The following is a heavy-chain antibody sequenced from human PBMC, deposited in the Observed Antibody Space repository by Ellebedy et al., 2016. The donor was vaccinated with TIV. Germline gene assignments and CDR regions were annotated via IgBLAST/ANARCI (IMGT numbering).Heavy chain of an antibody. CDR1: GYTFTNYY. Sequence: AASVKVSCKASGYTFTNYYMNWVRQAPGQGLEWMGWISAYNGNTKYAQKLQGRVTMTTDTSTSTAYMELRSLGSDDTAVYYCARASGRAVTAKNDYWGQGTLVTVSS. CDR2: ISAYNGNT. CDR3: ARASGRAVTAKNDY. V-gene: IGHV1-18*04. D-gene: IGHD4-17*01. J-gene: IGHJ4*02.